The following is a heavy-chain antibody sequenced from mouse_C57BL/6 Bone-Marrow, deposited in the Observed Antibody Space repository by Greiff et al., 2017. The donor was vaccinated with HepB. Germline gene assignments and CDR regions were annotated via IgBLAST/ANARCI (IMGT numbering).Heavy chain of an antibody. J-gene: IGHJ3*01. Sequence: VQLQQSGPELVKPGASVKMSCKASGYTFTDYNMHWVKQSHGKSLEWIGYINPNNGGTSYNQKFKSKATLTVDKSSSTAYMQLSSLTSEDSAVYYCARSQIYYDYDGFAYWGQGTLVTVSA. CDR1: GYTFTDYN. CDR2: INPNNGGT. V-gene: IGHV1-22*01. CDR3: ARSQIYYDYDGFAY. D-gene: IGHD2-4*01.